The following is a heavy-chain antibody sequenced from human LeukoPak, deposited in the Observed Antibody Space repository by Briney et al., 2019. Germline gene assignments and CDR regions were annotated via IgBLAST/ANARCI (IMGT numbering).Heavy chain of an antibody. J-gene: IGHJ3*02. CDR2: IYYYRGST. Sequence: PSETLSLTCTVSGGSINSGGYYWGWIRQHPGKGLEWIGYIYYYRGSTSYNPSLKSRVTISMDTSKNQFSLKLSSVTAADTAVYYCARGGVDIWGQGTMVTVSS. CDR3: ARGGVDI. V-gene: IGHV4-31*03. CDR1: GGSINSGGYY. D-gene: IGHD3-16*01.